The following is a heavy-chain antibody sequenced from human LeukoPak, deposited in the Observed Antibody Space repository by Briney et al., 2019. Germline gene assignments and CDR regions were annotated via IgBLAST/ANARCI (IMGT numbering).Heavy chain of an antibody. CDR3: AREDYYGSSGYLDY. CDR1: GGSISSSGYC. Sequence: SETLSLTCTVSGGSISSSGYCWRWLRQHRGKGLEWIGYIYYSSTTYYNPSLKSRVTISVDTSKNQFSLKLFSVTAADTAVYYCAREDYYGSSGYLDYWGQGTLVTVSS. D-gene: IGHD3-22*01. V-gene: IGHV4-31*03. CDR2: IYYSSTT. J-gene: IGHJ4*02.